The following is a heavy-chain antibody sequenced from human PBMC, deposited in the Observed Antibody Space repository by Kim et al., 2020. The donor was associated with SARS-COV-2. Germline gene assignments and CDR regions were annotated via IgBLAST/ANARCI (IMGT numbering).Heavy chain of an antibody. J-gene: IGHJ4*02. CDR2: INPNSGGT. V-gene: IGHV1-2*02. CDR1: GYTFTGYY. Sequence: ASVKVSCKASGYTFTGYYMHWVRQPPGQGLEWMGWINPNSGGTNYAQKFQGRVTMTRDTSISTAYMELSRLRSDDTAVYYCARGVEYYDFWSGYYQQHDYWGQGTLVTVSS. D-gene: IGHD3-3*01. CDR3: ARGVEYYDFWSGYYQQHDY.